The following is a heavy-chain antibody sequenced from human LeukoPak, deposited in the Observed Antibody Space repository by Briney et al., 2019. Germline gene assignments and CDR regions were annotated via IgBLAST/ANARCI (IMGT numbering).Heavy chain of an antibody. CDR1: GYTFTSYG. CDR2: ISVYNGNT. V-gene: IGHV1-18*01. CDR3: ARLTPGYCSGGSCSANYYYYYMDV. Sequence: ASVKVSCKASGYTFTSYGISWVRQAPGQGLEWMGWISVYNGNTNYAQKLQGRVTMTTDTSTSTAYMELRSLRSDDTAVYYCARLTPGYCSGGSCSANYYYYYMDVWGKGTTVTVSS. J-gene: IGHJ6*03. D-gene: IGHD2-15*01.